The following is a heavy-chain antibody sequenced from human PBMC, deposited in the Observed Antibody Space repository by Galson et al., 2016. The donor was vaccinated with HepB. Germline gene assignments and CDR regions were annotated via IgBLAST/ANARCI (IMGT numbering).Heavy chain of an antibody. CDR1: GFTFSTYS. CDR3: ARGEMGTLPYYYFGMDV. CDR2: ISSSSSDS. V-gene: IGHV3-48*02. J-gene: IGHJ6*02. Sequence: SLRLSCAASGFTFSTYSMTWVRQAPGKGLEWISYISSSSSDSFYADSVKGRFTISRDNAKNSLYLKMSSLTDDDTAVYYCARGEMGTLPYYYFGMDVWGQGTTVTVSS. D-gene: IGHD5-24*01.